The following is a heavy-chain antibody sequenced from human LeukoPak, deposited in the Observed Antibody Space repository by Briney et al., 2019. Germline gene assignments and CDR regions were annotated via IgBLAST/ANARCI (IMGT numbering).Heavy chain of an antibody. J-gene: IGHJ5*02. CDR3: ARGQGYCSSTSCYAEWFDP. D-gene: IGHD2-2*01. Sequence: ASVKVSCKASGYTFTSYCMHWVRQAPGQGLERMGIINPSGGSTSYAQKFQGRVTMTRDTSTSTVYMELSSLRSEDTAVYYCARGQGYCSSTSCYAEWFDPWGQGTLVTVSS. CDR1: GYTFTSYC. V-gene: IGHV1-46*01. CDR2: INPSGGST.